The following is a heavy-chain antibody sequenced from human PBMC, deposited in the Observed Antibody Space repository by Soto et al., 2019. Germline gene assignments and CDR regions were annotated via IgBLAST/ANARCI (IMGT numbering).Heavy chain of an antibody. J-gene: IGHJ6*02. CDR2: IYYSGST. CDR3: ARARLDYGDYEVMYYYYGMDV. Sequence: QVQLQESGPGLVKPSQTLSLTCTVSGGSISSGGYYWSWIRQHPGKGLEWIGYIYYSGSTYYNPSLKSRVTISVDTSKNQFSLKLSSVTAADTAVYYCARARLDYGDYEVMYYYYGMDVWGQGTTVTVSS. CDR1: GGSISSGGYY. D-gene: IGHD4-17*01. V-gene: IGHV4-31*03.